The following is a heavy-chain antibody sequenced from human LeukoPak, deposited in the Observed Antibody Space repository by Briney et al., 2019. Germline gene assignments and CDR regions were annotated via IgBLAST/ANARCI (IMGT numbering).Heavy chain of an antibody. CDR2: MNPNSGIT. J-gene: IGHJ5*02. Sequence: ASVKVSCKASGYTFTSYDINWVRQATGQGLEWMGWMNPNSGITGYARKFQGRVTMTRNTSISTAYMELSSLRSEDTAVYYCARGPHIVVVTAKRWFDPWGQGTLVTVSS. V-gene: IGHV1-8*01. CDR3: ARGPHIVVVTAKRWFDP. CDR1: GYTFTSYD. D-gene: IGHD2-21*02.